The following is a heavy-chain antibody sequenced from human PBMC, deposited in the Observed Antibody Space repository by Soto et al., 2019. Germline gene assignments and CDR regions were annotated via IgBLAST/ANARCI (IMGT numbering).Heavy chain of an antibody. CDR1: GFPVSGYV. J-gene: IGHJ4*02. CDR2: ISGGGSNT. Sequence: LRLSCSASGFPVSGYVMIWVRQAPGKGLEWVSGISGGGSNTSYADYVKGRFTISRDNSKNTLLLQMNSLGAEDTAVYYCAKDSNKYSSSLRGRYFDYWGQGIGVTVSS. V-gene: IGHV3-23*01. CDR3: AKDSNKYSSSLRGRYFDY. D-gene: IGHD4-4*01.